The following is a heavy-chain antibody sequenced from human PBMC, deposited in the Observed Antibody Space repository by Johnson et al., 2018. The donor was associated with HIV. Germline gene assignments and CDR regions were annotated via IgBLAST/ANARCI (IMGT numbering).Heavy chain of an antibody. CDR2: IYSGGST. Sequence: VQLVESGGGLVQPGGSLRLSCAASGFTVSSDYMNWVRQAPGKGLEWVSVIYSGGSTYYADSVKGRFPISRDTSKNTLYLQMNSLRVEDTAMYYCARDLPRYYYDSSGWSPGAFDIWGQGTMVTVSS. CDR1: GFTVSSDY. CDR3: ARDLPRYYYDSSGWSPGAFDI. D-gene: IGHD3-22*01. V-gene: IGHV3-66*01. J-gene: IGHJ3*02.